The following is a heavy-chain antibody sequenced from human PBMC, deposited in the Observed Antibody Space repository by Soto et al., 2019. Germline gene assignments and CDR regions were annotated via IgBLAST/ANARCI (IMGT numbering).Heavy chain of an antibody. Sequence: GGSLRLSCAASGFTFSSYGMHWVRQAPGKGLEWVAVISYDGSNKYYADSVKGRFTISRDNSKNTLYLQMNSLRAEDVYVCYCAAGPHYYDSSGYFDYWGQGTLVTVSS. V-gene: IGHV3-30*03. CDR2: ISYDGSNK. D-gene: IGHD3-22*01. CDR1: GFTFSSYG. J-gene: IGHJ4*02. CDR3: AAGPHYYDSSGYFDY.